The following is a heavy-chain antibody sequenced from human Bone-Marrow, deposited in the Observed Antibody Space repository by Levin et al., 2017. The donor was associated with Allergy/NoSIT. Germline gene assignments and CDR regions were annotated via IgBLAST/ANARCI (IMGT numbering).Heavy chain of an antibody. CDR3: VRDPQSFCSRTSCYFPDY. J-gene: IGHJ4*02. V-gene: IGHV3-33*01. D-gene: IGHD2-2*01. CDR2: IWYDGSNR. Sequence: GGSLRLSCAASGFTFSSYGMQWVRQAPGKGLEWVALIWYDGSNRNYADSVKGRFTISRDNSKNTLYLQMNSLRAEDTAVYYCVRDPQSFCSRTSCYFPDYWGQGTLVTVSS. CDR1: GFTFSSYG.